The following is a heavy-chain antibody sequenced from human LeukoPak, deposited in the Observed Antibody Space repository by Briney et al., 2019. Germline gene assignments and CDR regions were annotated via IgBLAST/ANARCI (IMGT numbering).Heavy chain of an antibody. CDR1: GFTFSSYG. D-gene: IGHD6-19*01. J-gene: IGHJ4*02. CDR2: ISYDGSNK. V-gene: IGHV3-30*18. CDR3: AKGQWLVRTSWFDY. Sequence: AGGSLRLSCAASGFTFSSYGMHWVRQAPGKGLEWVAVISYDGSNKYYADSVKGRFTISRDNSKNTLYLQMNSLRAEDTAVYYCAKGQWLVRTSWFDYWGQGTLVTVSS.